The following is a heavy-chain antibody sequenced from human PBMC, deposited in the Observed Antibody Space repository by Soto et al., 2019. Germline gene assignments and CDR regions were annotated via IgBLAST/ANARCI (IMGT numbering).Heavy chain of an antibody. CDR3: ARKDKSGYFNWFDP. D-gene: IGHD3-3*01. V-gene: IGHV5-51*01. Sequence: PGESLKISCRTSGYRFTSYWIAWVRQMPGKGLEWMGIIFPSDSDTRYSPSFQGQVTISADRSTSTVFLQWASLKASDTAVYFCARKDKSGYFNWFDPWGQGTLVTISS. CDR2: IFPSDSDT. CDR1: GYRFTSYW. J-gene: IGHJ5*02.